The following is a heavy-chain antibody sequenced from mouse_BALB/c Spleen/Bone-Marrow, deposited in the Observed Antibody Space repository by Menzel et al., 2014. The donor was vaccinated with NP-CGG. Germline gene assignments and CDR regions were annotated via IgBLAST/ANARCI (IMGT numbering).Heavy chain of an antibody. V-gene: IGHV14-3*02. CDR3: ATMITDWYFDV. CDR2: IDPANGNT. D-gene: IGHD2-4*01. Sequence: VQLKQSGAELVKPGASVKLSCTASGFNIKYTYMHWVKQRPEQGLEWIGRIDPANGNTKYDPKFQGKATTTADTSSNTAYLQLSSLTSEDTAVYYCATMITDWYFDVWGAGTTVTVSS. CDR1: GFNIKYTY. J-gene: IGHJ1*01.